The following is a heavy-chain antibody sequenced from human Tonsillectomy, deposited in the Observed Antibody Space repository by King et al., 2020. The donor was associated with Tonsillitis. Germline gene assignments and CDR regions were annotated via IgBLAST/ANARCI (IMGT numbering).Heavy chain of an antibody. CDR2: ISYDGSIK. CDR1: GFTFSSYN. V-gene: IGHV3-30*01. D-gene: IGHD3-16*01. CDR3: ARAPFKGGGDLSDD. J-gene: IGHJ4*02. Sequence: VQLVESGGGVVQPGRSLRLSCAASGFTFSSYNMHWVRQAPGKGLEWVAFISYDGSIKDYADSVKGRFTISRDNSKDTLHLQMNSLGAEDTAVYYCARAPFKGGGDLSDDWGKGTLVTVSS.